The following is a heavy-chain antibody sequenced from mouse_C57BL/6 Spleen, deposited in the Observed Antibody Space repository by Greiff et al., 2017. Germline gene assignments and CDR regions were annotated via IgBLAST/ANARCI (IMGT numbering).Heavy chain of an antibody. D-gene: IGHD3-2*02. CDR3: ARDQDVPGYFDV. CDR2: ISDGGSYT. V-gene: IGHV5-4*01. CDR1: GFTFSSYA. Sequence: EVMLVESGGGLVKPGGSLKLSCAASGFTFSSYAMSWVRQTPEKRLEWVATISDGGSYTYYPDNVKGRFTISRDNAKNNLYLQMSHLKSEDTAMYYCARDQDVPGYFDVWGTGTTVTVSS. J-gene: IGHJ1*03.